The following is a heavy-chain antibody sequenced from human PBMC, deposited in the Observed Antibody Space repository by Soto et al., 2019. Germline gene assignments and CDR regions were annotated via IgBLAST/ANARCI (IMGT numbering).Heavy chain of an antibody. J-gene: IGHJ4*02. CDR1: GYTFTSYA. D-gene: IGHD1-1*01. Sequence: GASVKVSCKASGYTFTSYAMHWVRQAPGQRLEWMGWINAGNGNTKYSQKFQGRVTITRDTSASTAYTELSSLRSEDTAVYYCARDFQRSRTFDYWGQGTLVTVSS. V-gene: IGHV1-3*01. CDR3: ARDFQRSRTFDY. CDR2: INAGNGNT.